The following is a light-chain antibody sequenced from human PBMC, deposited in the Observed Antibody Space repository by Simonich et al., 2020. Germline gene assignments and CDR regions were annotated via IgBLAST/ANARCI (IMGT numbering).Light chain of an antibody. CDR3: QQYYSTPQT. V-gene: IGKV4-1*01. Sequence: DIVMTQSPDSLAVSLGERATINCKSRQSVLYSYNNKKHLAWYQQKPGQPPKLLIYLASTRESGVPDRFSGSGYGTDFTLTISSLQAEDVAVYYCQQYYSTPQTFGQGTKVEIK. J-gene: IGKJ1*01. CDR2: LAS. CDR1: QSVLYSYNNKKH.